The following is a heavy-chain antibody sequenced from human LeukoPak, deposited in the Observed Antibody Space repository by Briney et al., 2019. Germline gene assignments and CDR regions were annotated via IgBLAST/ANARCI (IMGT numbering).Heavy chain of an antibody. J-gene: IGHJ4*02. V-gene: IGHV4-4*07. D-gene: IGHD3-10*01. Sequence: SETLSLTCTVSGGSISSYYWSWIRQPAGKGLESIGHISTSGSTNYNPSLKSRVTISVDTSKNQFSLKLSSVTAADTAVYYCASPLLWFGEFEDYWGQGTLVTVSS. CDR1: GGSISSYY. CDR2: ISTSGST. CDR3: ASPLLWFGEFEDY.